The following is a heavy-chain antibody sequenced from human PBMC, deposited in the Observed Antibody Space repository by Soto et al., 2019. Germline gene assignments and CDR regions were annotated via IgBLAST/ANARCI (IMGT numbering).Heavy chain of an antibody. V-gene: IGHV4-39*01. CDR2: IYYSGST. CDR3: ARLGLGSIPYDY. CDR1: GGSISSSSYY. J-gene: IGHJ4*02. Sequence: SETLSLTCTVSGGSISSSSYYWGWIRQPPGKGLEWIGSIYYSGSTYYNPSLKSRVTISVDTSKNQFSLKLSSVTAADTAVYYCARLGLGSIPYDYWGQGTLVTVSS. D-gene: IGHD3-16*01.